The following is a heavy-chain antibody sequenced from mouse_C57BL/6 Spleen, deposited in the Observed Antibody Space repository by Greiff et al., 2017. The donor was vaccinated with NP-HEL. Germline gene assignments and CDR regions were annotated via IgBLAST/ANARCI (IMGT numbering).Heavy chain of an antibody. Sequence: VQLQQPGAELVKPGASVKLSCKASGYTFTSYWMQWVKQRPGQGLKWIGEIDPSDSYPNYNQQFKGKATLTVDTSSSTAYMQLSSLTSEDSAVYYCARDYYGSSPYWYFDVWGTGTTVTVSS. V-gene: IGHV1-50*01. D-gene: IGHD1-1*01. CDR1: GYTFTSYW. CDR3: ARDYYGSSPYWYFDV. J-gene: IGHJ1*03. CDR2: IDPSDSYP.